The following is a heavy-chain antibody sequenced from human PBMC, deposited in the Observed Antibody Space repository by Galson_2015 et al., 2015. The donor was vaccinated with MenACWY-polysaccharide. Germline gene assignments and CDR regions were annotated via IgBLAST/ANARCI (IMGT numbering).Heavy chain of an antibody. CDR2: IKKDGSDK. CDR1: GFTFSNRW. Sequence: SLRLSCAASGFTFSNRWMSWVRQAPGKGLEWVAVIKKDGSDKYYVDSVKGRFAISRDNAKDSVFLQMNSLEVEDTAVYFCARNDLLTGHSDWYFDLWGRGTLVTVS. J-gene: IGHJ2*01. V-gene: IGHV3-7*01. D-gene: IGHD3-9*01. CDR3: ARNDLLTGHSDWYFDL.